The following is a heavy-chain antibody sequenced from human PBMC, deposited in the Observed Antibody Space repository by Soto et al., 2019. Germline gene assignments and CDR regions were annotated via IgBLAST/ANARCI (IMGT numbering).Heavy chain of an antibody. CDR2: IYYSGST. V-gene: IGHV4-39*01. Sequence: QLQLQESGPGLVKPSETLSLTCTVSGGSISSSSYYWGWIRQPPGKGLEWIGSIYYSGSTYYNPSLKSRVTISVDTSKNQFSLKLSSVTAADTAVYYCARHIREEQWLDTFDYWGQGTLVTVSS. CDR3: ARHIREEQWLDTFDY. J-gene: IGHJ4*02. CDR1: GGSISSSSYY. D-gene: IGHD6-19*01.